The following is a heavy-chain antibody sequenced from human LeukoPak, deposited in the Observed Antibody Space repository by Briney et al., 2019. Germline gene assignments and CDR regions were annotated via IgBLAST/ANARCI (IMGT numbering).Heavy chain of an antibody. D-gene: IGHD3-16*01. CDR3: ANSRGDSDDY. J-gene: IGHJ4*02. V-gene: IGHV3-23*01. CDR2: ISGSGGST. CDR1: GFTFSSYA. Sequence: GGSLRLSCAASGFTFSSYAMSWVRQAPGKGLEWVSAISGSGGSTYYADSVKGRFTISRDNSRDTLYLQMNSLGTEDTAVYYCANSRGDSDDYWGQGTLVTVSS.